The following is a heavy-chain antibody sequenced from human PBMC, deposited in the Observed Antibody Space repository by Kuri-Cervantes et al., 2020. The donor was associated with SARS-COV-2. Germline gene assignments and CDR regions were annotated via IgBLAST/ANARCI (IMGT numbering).Heavy chain of an antibody. CDR1: GFTFSSYS. CDR2: IWYDGSNK. D-gene: IGHD2-15*01. CDR3: ARDGVADYYYYYYMDV. Sequence: GESLKISCAASGFTFSSYSMNWVRQAPGKGLEWVAVIWYDGSNKYYADSVKGRFTISRDNSKNTLYLQMNSLRAEDTAVYYCARDGVADYYYYYYMDVWGKGTTVTVSS. J-gene: IGHJ6*03. V-gene: IGHV3-33*08.